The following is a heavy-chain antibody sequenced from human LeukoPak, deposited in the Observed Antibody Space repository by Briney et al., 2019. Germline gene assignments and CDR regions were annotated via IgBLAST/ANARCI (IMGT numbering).Heavy chain of an antibody. J-gene: IGHJ4*02. V-gene: IGHV4-34*01. CDR3: ARGTAWGYYDSGSYYY. CDR1: GGSFSGYY. D-gene: IGHD3-10*01. CDR2: INHSGST. Sequence: PSETLSLTCAVYGGSFSGYYWSWIRQPPGKGLEWIGEINHSGSTNYNPSLKSRVTISVDTSKNQFSLKLSSVTAADTAVYYCARGTAWGYYDSGSYYYWGQGTLVTVSS.